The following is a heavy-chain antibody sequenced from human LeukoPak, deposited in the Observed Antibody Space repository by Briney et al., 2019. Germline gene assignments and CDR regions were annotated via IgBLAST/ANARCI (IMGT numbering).Heavy chain of an antibody. CDR1: GFTFSSYG. J-gene: IGHJ4*02. V-gene: IGHV3-30*18. Sequence: AGGSLRLSCAASGFTFSSYGMHWVRQAPGKGLEWVAVISYDGSNKYYADSVKGRFTISRDNSKNTLYLQMNSLRAEDTAVYYCAKTTDPFLELGPLDYWGQGTLVTVSS. D-gene: IGHD1-7*01. CDR3: AKTTDPFLELGPLDY. CDR2: ISYDGSNK.